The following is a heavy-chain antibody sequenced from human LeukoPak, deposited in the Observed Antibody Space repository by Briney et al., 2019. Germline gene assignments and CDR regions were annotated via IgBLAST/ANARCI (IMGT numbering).Heavy chain of an antibody. Sequence: ASVKVSCRASGYTFTSYGISWVRQAPGQGLEWMGWISAYNGNTNYAQKLQGRVTMTTDTSTSTAYMELRSLRSDDTAVYYCARLSGELESSPFDYWGQGTLVTVSS. D-gene: IGHD1-26*01. V-gene: IGHV1-18*01. CDR1: GYTFTSYG. J-gene: IGHJ4*02. CDR3: ARLSGELESSPFDY. CDR2: ISAYNGNT.